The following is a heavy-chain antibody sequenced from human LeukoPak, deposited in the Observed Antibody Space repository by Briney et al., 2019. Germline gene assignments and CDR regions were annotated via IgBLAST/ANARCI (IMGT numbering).Heavy chain of an antibody. CDR3: AKDRLTMLRGVIRYNWFDP. CDR1: GFTFSSYA. CDR2: ISGSGGST. J-gene: IGHJ5*02. Sequence: PGGSLRLPCAASGFTFSSYAMNWVRQAPGKGLEWVSAISGSGGSTYYADSVKGRFTISRDNSKNTLYLQMNSLRAGETAVYYCAKDRLTMLRGVIRYNWFDPWGQGTLVTVSS. V-gene: IGHV3-23*01. D-gene: IGHD3-10*01.